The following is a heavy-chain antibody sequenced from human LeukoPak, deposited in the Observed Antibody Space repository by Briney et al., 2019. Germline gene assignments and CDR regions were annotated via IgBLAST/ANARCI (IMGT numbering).Heavy chain of an antibody. V-gene: IGHV4-4*02. J-gene: IGHJ4*02. CDR2: IYHSGST. Sequence: SGTPSLTCAVSGGSISSSNWWSWVRQPPGKGLEWIGEIYHSGSTNYNPSLKSRVTISVDKSKNQFSLKLSSVTAADTAVYYCARGTAMVRGVIDFDYWGQGTLVTVSS. CDR3: ARGTAMVRGVIDFDY. D-gene: IGHD3-10*01. CDR1: GGSISSSNW.